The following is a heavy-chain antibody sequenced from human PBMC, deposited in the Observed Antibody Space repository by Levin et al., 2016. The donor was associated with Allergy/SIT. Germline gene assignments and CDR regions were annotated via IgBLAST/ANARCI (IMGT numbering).Heavy chain of an antibody. CDR2: ISSNGGST. J-gene: IGHJ1*01. D-gene: IGHD3-22*01. CDR3: VKEYYYDSSGYYLLGEYFQH. V-gene: IGHV3-64D*06. CDR1: GFTLSSYV. Sequence: ESLKISCSASGFTLSSYVMHWVRQAPGKGLEYVSVISSNGGSTYYADSVKGRFTISRDNSKNTLYLQMSSLRAEDTAVYYCVKEYYYDSSGYYLLGEYFQHWGQGTLVTVSS.